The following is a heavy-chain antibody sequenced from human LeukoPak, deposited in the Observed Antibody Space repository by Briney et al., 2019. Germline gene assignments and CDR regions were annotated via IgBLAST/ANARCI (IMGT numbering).Heavy chain of an antibody. J-gene: IGHJ4*02. CDR3: ARDSGDGELDY. V-gene: IGHV1-69*05. D-gene: IGHD3-10*01. CDR2: IIPIFGTA. CDR1: GGTFSSYA. Sequence: GASVKVCCKASGGTFSSYAISWVRQAPGQGLEWMGGIIPIFGTANYAQKFQGRVTMTRDTSTSTVYMELSSLRSEDSAVYCSARDSGDGELDYWGQGTLVTVSS.